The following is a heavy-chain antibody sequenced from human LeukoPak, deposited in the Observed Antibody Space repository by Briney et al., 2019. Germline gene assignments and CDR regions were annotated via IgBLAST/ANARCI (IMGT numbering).Heavy chain of an antibody. CDR3: ASGLRYFDLYY. J-gene: IGHJ4*02. Sequence: SETLSLTCVVYGGSFSDYYWTWIRQPPGKGLEWIGYIYYSGSTNYNPSLKSRVTISVDTSKNQFSLRLSSVTAADTAVYYCASGLRYFDLYYWGQGTLVTVSS. D-gene: IGHD3-9*01. V-gene: IGHV4-59*08. CDR1: GGSFSDYY. CDR2: IYYSGST.